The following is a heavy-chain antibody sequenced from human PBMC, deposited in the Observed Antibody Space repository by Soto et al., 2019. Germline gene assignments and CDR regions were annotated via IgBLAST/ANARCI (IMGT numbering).Heavy chain of an antibody. V-gene: IGHV4-31*03. D-gene: IGHD3-10*01. CDR1: GGSISVGGYY. CDR3: ARVDGSGTSVYYYGMDV. J-gene: IGHJ6*02. Sequence: SETLSLTCTVSGGSISVGGYYWSWIRHHPGKGLEWIGYIYFSGSTYYNPSLESRVTLSVDTSKNQFSLRLSSVTAADTAVYYCARVDGSGTSVYYYGMDVWGQGTTVTVSS. CDR2: IYFSGST.